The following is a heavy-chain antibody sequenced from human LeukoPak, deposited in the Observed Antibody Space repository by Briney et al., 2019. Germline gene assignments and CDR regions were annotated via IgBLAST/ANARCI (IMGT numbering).Heavy chain of an antibody. CDR1: GFTFSSYA. Sequence: GGSLRLSCAASGFTFSSYAMTWVRQAPGRGLEWVSGISANGDTTSYADSVMGRFTISRDNSQTTLYLQMSHLRAKDTAKYYCAKVIGFLEWLSAFDYWGHGTLVTVSS. CDR2: ISANGDTT. CDR3: AKVIGFLEWLSAFDY. D-gene: IGHD3-3*01. J-gene: IGHJ4*01. V-gene: IGHV3-23*01.